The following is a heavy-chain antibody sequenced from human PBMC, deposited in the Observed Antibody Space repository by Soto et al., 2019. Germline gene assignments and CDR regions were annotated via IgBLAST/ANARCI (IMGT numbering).Heavy chain of an antibody. CDR1: GDTFTATY. V-gene: IGHV1-2*02. CDR2: IIPKSGGT. Sequence: GASVKVSCKGAGDTFTATYIHWVREAPGQGVEWMGWIIPKSGGTNYPQKFQGRDTMTRDTSLSTVYMTLTRLTSDATPVHYCARYLAKGRGSAGFDFWGQGTVVTV. J-gene: IGHJ4*02. CDR3: ARYLAKGRGSAGFDF. D-gene: IGHD1-26*01.